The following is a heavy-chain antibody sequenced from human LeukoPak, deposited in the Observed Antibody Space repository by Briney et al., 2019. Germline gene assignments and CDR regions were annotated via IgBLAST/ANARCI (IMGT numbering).Heavy chain of an antibody. CDR3: AKGIGDLDY. V-gene: IGHV3-23*01. CDR1: GFTFDDYG. Sequence: GGSLRLSCAASGFTFDDYGMSWVRQAPGKGLEWVSAISGSGGSTYYADSVKGRFTISRDNSKNTLYLQMNSLRAEDTAVYYCAKGIGDLDYWGQGTLVTVSS. D-gene: IGHD4-17*01. J-gene: IGHJ4*02. CDR2: ISGSGGST.